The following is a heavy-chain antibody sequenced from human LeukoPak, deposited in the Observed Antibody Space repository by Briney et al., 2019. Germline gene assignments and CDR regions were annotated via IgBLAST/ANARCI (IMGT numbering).Heavy chain of an antibody. CDR1: GYTFTGYY. CDR3: ARHMTTAISWFDP. CDR2: INPKSGGT. V-gene: IGHV1-2*02. Sequence: ASVNVSCKASGYTFTGYYTHWVRQAPGQGLEWMGWINPKSGGTNYEQKFQGRVIMTRDTSISTAYMELSRLTSDDTAVYYCARHMTTAISWFDPWGPRTLV. D-gene: IGHD1-1*01. J-gene: IGHJ5*02.